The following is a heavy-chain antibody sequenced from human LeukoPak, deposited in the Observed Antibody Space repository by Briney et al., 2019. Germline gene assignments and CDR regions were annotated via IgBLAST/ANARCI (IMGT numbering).Heavy chain of an antibody. Sequence: SETLSLTCTVSGGSISSYYWSWIRQPPGKGLEWIGYIYYSGSTNYNPSLKSRVTISVDTSKNQFSLKLTSVTAADTAVYYCARGLCTSTSCYYWYFDLWGRGTLVTVSS. CDR1: GGSISSYY. CDR3: ARGLCTSTSCYYWYFDL. V-gene: IGHV4-59*01. CDR2: IYYSGST. D-gene: IGHD2-2*01. J-gene: IGHJ2*01.